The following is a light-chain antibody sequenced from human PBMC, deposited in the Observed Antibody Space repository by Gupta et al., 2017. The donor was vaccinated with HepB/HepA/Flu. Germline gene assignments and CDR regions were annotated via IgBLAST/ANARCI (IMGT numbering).Light chain of an antibody. V-gene: IGLV7-46*01. Sequence: QAVVTQELSLTVSPGGTVTLTCGSSTGAVTSGHFPYWFQQKAGHAPRTLIYDTTNTQSWTPARFSGSLLGGKAALTLSGAQAEDEDEYYCLLFDSGPRVFGGGTKLTVL. J-gene: IGLJ3*02. CDR2: DTT. CDR1: TGAVTSGHF. CDR3: LLFDSGPRV.